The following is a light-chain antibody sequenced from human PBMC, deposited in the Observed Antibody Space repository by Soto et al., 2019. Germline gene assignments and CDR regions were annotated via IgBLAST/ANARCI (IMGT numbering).Light chain of an antibody. CDR2: RNN. CDR3: AAWDDSLSGYV. CDR1: SSNIGSNY. Sequence: QSVLTQPPSASGTPGQRVTISCSGSSSNIGSNYVYWYQQLPGTAPKLLIYRNNQRPSGVPDRFSGSKSGTSASLAIIGLRSEDEADYYCAAWDDSLSGYVFGTGT. J-gene: IGLJ1*01. V-gene: IGLV1-47*01.